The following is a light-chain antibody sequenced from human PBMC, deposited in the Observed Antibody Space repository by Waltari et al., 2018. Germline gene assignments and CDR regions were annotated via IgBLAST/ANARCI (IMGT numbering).Light chain of an antibody. CDR2: AAS. J-gene: IGKJ2*01. Sequence: EIVLTQSPGTLSLSVGERATLSCMASQTLNNNYLAWYQQKPGQPPGLLIFAASKRATGVPDRVSGSGSGTDFTLTISRLEPEDFAMYYCQQYGSAPYSFGQGARVDFK. CDR3: QQYGSAPYS. V-gene: IGKV3-20*01. CDR1: QTLNNNY.